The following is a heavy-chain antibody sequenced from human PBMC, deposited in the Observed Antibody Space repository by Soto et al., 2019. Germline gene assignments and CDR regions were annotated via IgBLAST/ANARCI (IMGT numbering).Heavy chain of an antibody. CDR1: GFSFSNFW. Sequence: EVQLVESGGGLVQPGGSLRLSCAASGFSFSNFWMHWVRQAPGKGLVWVSRINSDGSSTNYADSVKGRFTISRDNAKNTLYLQMNSLRAEDTSVYYCASPVRYSYGYYFYGMDVGGQGTTVTVSS. V-gene: IGHV3-74*01. D-gene: IGHD5-18*01. CDR3: ASPVRYSYGYYFYGMDV. CDR2: INSDGSST. J-gene: IGHJ6*02.